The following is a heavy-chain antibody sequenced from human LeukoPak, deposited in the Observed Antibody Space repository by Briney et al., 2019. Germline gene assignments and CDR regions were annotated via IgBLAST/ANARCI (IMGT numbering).Heavy chain of an antibody. CDR2: MNPNSGNT. D-gene: IGHD6-6*01. V-gene: IGHV1-8*01. CDR1: GYTFTSYD. J-gene: IGHJ4*02. Sequence: ASVKVSCKASGYTFTSYDINWVRQAPGQGLEWMGWMNPNSGNTGYAQKFQGRVTMTRNTSISTAYMELSSLRSEDTAVYYCARVLSIAARSGLDYWGQGTLVTVSS. CDR3: ARVLSIAARSGLDY.